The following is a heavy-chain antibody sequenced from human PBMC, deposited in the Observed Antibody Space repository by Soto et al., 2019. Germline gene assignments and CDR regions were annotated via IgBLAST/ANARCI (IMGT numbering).Heavy chain of an antibody. CDR1: GYTFTSYG. CDR3: ARCLAAVAGASYYGMDV. Sequence: QVQLVQSGAEVKKPRASVKVSCKASGYTFTSYGISWVRQAPGQVLEWIGWISAYNGNTNYAQKLQGRVTMTTDTSTSTAYMELRSLRSDDTAVYYCARCLAAVAGASYYGMDVWGQGTTVTVSS. D-gene: IGHD6-19*01. J-gene: IGHJ6*02. V-gene: IGHV1-18*01. CDR2: ISAYNGNT.